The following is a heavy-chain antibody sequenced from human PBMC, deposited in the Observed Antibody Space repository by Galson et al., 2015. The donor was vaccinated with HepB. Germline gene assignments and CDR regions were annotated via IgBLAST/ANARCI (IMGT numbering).Heavy chain of an antibody. Sequence: SVKVSCKASGGTFSSYAISWVRQAPGQGLEWMGGIIPIFGTANYAQKFQGRVTITADESTSTAYMELSSLRSEDTAVYYCARELLWFGESRHNWFDPWGQGTLVTVSS. J-gene: IGHJ5*02. CDR3: ARELLWFGESRHNWFDP. CDR1: GGTFSSYA. CDR2: IIPIFGTA. D-gene: IGHD3-10*01. V-gene: IGHV1-69*13.